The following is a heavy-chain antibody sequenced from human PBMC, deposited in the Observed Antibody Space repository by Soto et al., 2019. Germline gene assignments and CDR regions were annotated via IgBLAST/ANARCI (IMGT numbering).Heavy chain of an antibody. J-gene: IGHJ6*02. CDR1: GFTFSSYS. CDR2: ISSSSSYI. V-gene: IGHV3-21*01. CDR3: ARGDRAAAGTYGMDV. D-gene: IGHD6-13*01. Sequence: LGGSLRLSCAASGFTFSSYSMNWVRQAPGKGLEWVSSISSSSSYIYYADSVKGRFTISRDNAKNSLYLQMNSLRAEDTAVYYCARGDRAAAGTYGMDVWGQGTTVTVSS.